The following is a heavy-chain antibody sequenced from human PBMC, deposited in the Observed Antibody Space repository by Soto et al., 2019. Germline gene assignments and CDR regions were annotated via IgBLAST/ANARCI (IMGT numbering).Heavy chain of an antibody. CDR3: ATNYGDQLDY. CDR2: IYYSGST. Sequence: QLQLQESGPGLVKPSETLTLTCTVSGGSISSSSYYWGWIRQPPGKGLEWIGSIYYSGSTYYNSSLKSRVTISVDTSKNQFSLKLSSVTAADTAVYYCATNYGDQLDYWGQGTLVTVSS. CDR1: GGSISSSSYY. V-gene: IGHV4-39*01. D-gene: IGHD4-17*01. J-gene: IGHJ4*02.